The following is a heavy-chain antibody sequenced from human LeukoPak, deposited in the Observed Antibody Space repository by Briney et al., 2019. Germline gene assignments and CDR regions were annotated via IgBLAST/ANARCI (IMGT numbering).Heavy chain of an antibody. V-gene: IGHV3-7*01. CDR3: ARDYSSGWYREH. D-gene: IGHD6-19*01. CDR2: IKQDGGET. Sequence: PGGSLRLSCGASGFTFSSYWMSWVRQPLGKGLEWVANIKQDGGETHYVDSVKGRFTISRDNAKNSLYLQMNSLRAEDTAMYYCARDYSSGWYREHWGQGTRVTVSS. J-gene: IGHJ1*01. CDR1: GFTFSSYW.